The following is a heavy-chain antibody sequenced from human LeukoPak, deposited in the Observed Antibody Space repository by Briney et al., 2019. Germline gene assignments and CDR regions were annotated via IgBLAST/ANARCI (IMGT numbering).Heavy chain of an antibody. D-gene: IGHD6-19*01. Sequence: PGGSLRLSCAASGFTFSSYAMHWVRQAPGKGLEWVAVISYDGNNKYYAGSVKGRFTISRDNSKNTLYLQMNSLRTEDTAMYYCARDRTALAVAGVGDAFDIWGQGTMVTVSS. J-gene: IGHJ3*02. CDR2: ISYDGNNK. CDR1: GFTFSSYA. CDR3: ARDRTALAVAGVGDAFDI. V-gene: IGHV3-30-3*01.